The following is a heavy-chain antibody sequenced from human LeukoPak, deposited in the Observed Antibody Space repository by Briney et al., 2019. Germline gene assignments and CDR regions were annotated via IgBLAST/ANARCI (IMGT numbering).Heavy chain of an antibody. J-gene: IGHJ6*02. Sequence: SETLSLTCTVSGASISSYYWNWIRQSPGKGPEWIGFIYYVGSTHYSPSLNSRVTMSVDTSKNQISLRLSSVSAADTAIYYCARRNYDFWSDYGLDVWGQGTPVTVSS. CDR2: IYYVGST. CDR1: GASISSYY. V-gene: IGHV4-59*01. CDR3: ARRNYDFWSDYGLDV. D-gene: IGHD3-3*01.